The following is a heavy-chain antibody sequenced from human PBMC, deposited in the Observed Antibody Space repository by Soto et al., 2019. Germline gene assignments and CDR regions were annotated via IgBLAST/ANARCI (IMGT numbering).Heavy chain of an antibody. D-gene: IGHD6-19*01. CDR1: GFTVSSGY. J-gene: IGHJ5*01. V-gene: IGHV3-53*05. CDR2: LFSGGSS. Sequence: GGSLRLSCAASGFTVSSGYMARVRQAPGKGLEWISVLFSGGSSYYADSVKGRFTISRDNSKNTLSLEMSSLRLEDTAVYFCARDTYSSGWYDFWGQGTLVTVSS. CDR3: ARDTYSSGWYDF.